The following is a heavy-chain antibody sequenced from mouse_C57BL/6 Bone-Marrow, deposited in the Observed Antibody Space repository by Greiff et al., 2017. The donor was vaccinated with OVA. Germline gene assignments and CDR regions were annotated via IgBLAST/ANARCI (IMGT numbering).Heavy chain of an antibody. V-gene: IGHV1-4*01. J-gene: IGHJ1*03. CDR2: INPSSGYT. CDR3: ALYSNYEGDWYFDV. D-gene: IGHD2-5*01. Sequence: QVQLKESGAELARPGASVKMSCKASGYTFTSYTMHWVKQRPGQGLEWIGYINPSSGYTKYNQKFKDKATLTADKSSSTAYMQLSSLTSEDSAVYYCALYSNYEGDWYFDVWGTGTTVTVSS. CDR1: GYTFTSYT.